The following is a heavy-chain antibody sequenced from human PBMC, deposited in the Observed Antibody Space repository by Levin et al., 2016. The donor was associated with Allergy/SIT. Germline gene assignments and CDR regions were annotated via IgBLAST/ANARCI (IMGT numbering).Heavy chain of an antibody. CDR2: ISTDGTTI. V-gene: IGHV3-74*01. CDR3: ARGSGYYYFDN. D-gene: IGHD5-18*01. CDR1: GFTFSSYW. Sequence: GGSLRLSCAASGFTFSSYWMHWVRQAPGKGLVWVLGISTDGTTIRYADSVKGRLTISRDNAESTLYLHMSSLRVEDTAVYYCARGSGYYYFDNWGQGTLVTVSS. J-gene: IGHJ4*02.